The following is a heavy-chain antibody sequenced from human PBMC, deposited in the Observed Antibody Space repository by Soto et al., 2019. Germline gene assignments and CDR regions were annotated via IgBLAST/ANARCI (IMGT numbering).Heavy chain of an antibody. V-gene: IGHV3-7*01. CDR3: ARERVYSSSWNDFDY. CDR2: IKQDGSEK. CDR1: GFTFSSYW. D-gene: IGHD6-13*01. Sequence: GGSLRLSCAASGFTFSSYWMSWVRQSPGKGLEWVANIKQDGSEKYYVDSVKGRFTISRDNAKNSLYLQMNSLRAEDTAVYYCARERVYSSSWNDFDYWGQGTLVTVS. J-gene: IGHJ4*02.